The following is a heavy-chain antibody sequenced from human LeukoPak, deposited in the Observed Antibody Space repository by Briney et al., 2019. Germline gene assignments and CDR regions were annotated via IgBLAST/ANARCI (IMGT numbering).Heavy chain of an antibody. V-gene: IGHV3-30*02. CDR3: ARDGLFDGVEVGATNDAFDI. CDR1: GFTFSSYG. CDR2: IRYDGSNK. D-gene: IGHD1-26*01. J-gene: IGHJ3*02. Sequence: PGGSLRLSCAASGFTFSSYGMHWVRQAPGKGLEWVAFIRYDGSNKYYADSVKGRFTISRDNSKNTLYLQMNSLRAEDTAVYYCARDGLFDGVEVGATNDAFDIWGQGTMVTVSS.